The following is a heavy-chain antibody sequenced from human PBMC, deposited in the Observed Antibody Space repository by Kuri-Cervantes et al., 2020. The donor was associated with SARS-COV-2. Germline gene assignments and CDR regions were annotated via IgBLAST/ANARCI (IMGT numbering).Heavy chain of an antibody. Sequence: LRLSCTVSGGSLSSGDYYWTWVRQPPGKGLEWIGNIYYSGSASYNPSLRSRLTMSLDMSKSQFSLKLNSVTPEDTAVYYCAREDCSSTSCYGIPYGYWGQGTLVTVSS. V-gene: IGHV4-30-4*08. D-gene: IGHD2-2*01. CDR1: GGSLSSGDYY. J-gene: IGHJ4*02. CDR2: IYYSGSA. CDR3: AREDCSSTSCYGIPYGY.